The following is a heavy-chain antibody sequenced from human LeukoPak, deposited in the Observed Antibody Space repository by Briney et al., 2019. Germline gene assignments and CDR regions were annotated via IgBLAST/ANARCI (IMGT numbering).Heavy chain of an antibody. Sequence: AAVKVSCKACGYTFTGYYMYWVRQAPGQGLEGMGWINPNSGGTNYAQKFQGRVTMTRDTSISTAYMELSRLRSDDTAVYYCAREETNFDYWGQGTLVTVSS. CDR2: INPNSGGT. CDR1: GYTFTGYY. V-gene: IGHV1-2*02. CDR3: AREETNFDY. J-gene: IGHJ4*02.